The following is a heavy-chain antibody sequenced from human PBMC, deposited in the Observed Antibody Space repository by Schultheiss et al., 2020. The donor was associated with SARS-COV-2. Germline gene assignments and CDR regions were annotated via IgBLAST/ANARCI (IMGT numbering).Heavy chain of an antibody. D-gene: IGHD3-22*01. V-gene: IGHV5-51*01. Sequence: GESLKISCKTSGYTFSSYWIVWVRQVSGKGLEYMGIIYPGDSDTRYSPSFHGLVTFSADKSISTAYLQWSSLKASDTAMYYCTRLGSSGFDPWGQGTLVTVSS. J-gene: IGHJ5*02. CDR1: GYTFSSYW. CDR3: TRLGSSGFDP. CDR2: IYPGDSDT.